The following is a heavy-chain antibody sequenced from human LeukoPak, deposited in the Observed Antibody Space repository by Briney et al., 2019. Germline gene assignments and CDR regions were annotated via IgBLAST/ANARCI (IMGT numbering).Heavy chain of an antibody. CDR1: GFTFSIYW. V-gene: IGHV3-7*01. Sequence: GGSLRLSCAASGFTFSIYWMNWVRQAPGKGLEWVASIKQDGSEKYYVDSVKGRFTISRDNGKNSLFLQMNSLRAEDTSVYYCARDSSMVRGVIKPEDGYWGQGTLVTVSS. CDR2: IKQDGSEK. D-gene: IGHD3-10*01. CDR3: ARDSSMVRGVIKPEDGY. J-gene: IGHJ4*02.